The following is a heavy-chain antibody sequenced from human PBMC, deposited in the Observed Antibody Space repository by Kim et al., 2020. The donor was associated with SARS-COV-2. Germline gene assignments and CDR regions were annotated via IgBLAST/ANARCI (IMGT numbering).Heavy chain of an antibody. Sequence: GGSLRLSCAASGFTFSNYGMNWVRQAPGKGLEWVSAISNGGYSTFDTDSVQGRFTISRDNAKNTLFLQMNNLRAEDTAVYYCAKREGGTGSGYMDVWGQGTLVTVSS. D-gene: IGHD3-10*01. CDR1: GFTFSNYG. V-gene: IGHV3-23*01. CDR3: AKREGGTGSGYMDV. J-gene: IGHJ6*02. CDR2: ISNGGYST.